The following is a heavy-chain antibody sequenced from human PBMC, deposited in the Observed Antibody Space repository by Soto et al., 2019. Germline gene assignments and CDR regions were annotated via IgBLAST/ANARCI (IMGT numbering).Heavy chain of an antibody. V-gene: IGHV3-23*01. D-gene: IGHD3-10*01. Sequence: PGGSIKLASAASGVTFCIYAMSGARQTPGKGLEWVSALRGSGGNTFYADSVKGRFTISRDNSKNTLYLQMNSLRAEDTAVYYCAKGPTWFDYYDYWGQGTLVTVSS. CDR2: LRGSGGNT. CDR1: GVTFCIYA. CDR3: AKGPTWFDYYDY. J-gene: IGHJ4*02.